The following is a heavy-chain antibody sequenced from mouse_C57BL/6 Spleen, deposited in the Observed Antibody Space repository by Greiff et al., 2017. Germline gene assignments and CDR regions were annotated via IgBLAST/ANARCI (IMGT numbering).Heavy chain of an antibody. J-gene: IGHJ1*03. D-gene: IGHD1-1*01. Sequence: VQLQQSGPGLVQPSQSLSITCTVSGFSLTSYGVHWVRQSPGKGLEWLGVIWRGGSTDYNAAFMSRLGITKDNSKSQVFFKMNRLQADDTAIYYCAKNYYGSSNTTDFDVWGTGTTVTVSS. V-gene: IGHV2-5*01. CDR2: IWRGGST. CDR1: GFSLTSYG. CDR3: AKNYYGSSNTTDFDV.